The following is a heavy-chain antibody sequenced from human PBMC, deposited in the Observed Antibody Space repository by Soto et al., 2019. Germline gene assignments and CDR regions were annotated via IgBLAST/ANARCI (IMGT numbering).Heavy chain of an antibody. CDR1: GYTFTGYY. V-gene: IGHV1-2*04. CDR3: ARAGDDILTGYYY. CDR2: INPNSGGT. Sequence: ASVKVSCKASGYTFTGYYMHWVRQAPGQGLEWMGWINPNSGGTNYAQKFQGWVTMTRDTSISTAYMELSRLRSDDTAVYYCARAGDDILTGYYYWGQGTLVTVSS. J-gene: IGHJ4*02. D-gene: IGHD3-9*01.